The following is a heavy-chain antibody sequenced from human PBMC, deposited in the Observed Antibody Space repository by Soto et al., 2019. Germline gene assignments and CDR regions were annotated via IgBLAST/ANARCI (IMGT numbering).Heavy chain of an antibody. CDR1: GFNVHNHC. V-gene: IGHV3-74*01. CDR2: INSDGPTI. CDR3: ERGNPGYANSYYDC. D-gene: IGHD2-15*01. Sequence: GGSLRLSCAASGFNVHNHCMHWVRQVPGKGLVWVSRINSDGPTIAYAVSVKGRFTISRDSAKNTLYLQMNSLRVEDTAVYYCERGNPGYANSYYDCWGQGALVTVSS. J-gene: IGHJ4*02.